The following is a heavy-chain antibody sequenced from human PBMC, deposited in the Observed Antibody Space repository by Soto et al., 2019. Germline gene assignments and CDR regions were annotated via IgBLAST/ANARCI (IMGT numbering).Heavy chain of an antibody. Sequence: GGSLRLSCAASGFTFSSYGMHWVRQAPGKGLEWVAVISYDGSNKYYADSVKGRFTISRDNSKNTLYLQMNSLRAEDTAVYYCAKDRGYCSGGSCYSFVYWGQGTLVTVSS. CDR1: GFTFSSYG. D-gene: IGHD2-15*01. V-gene: IGHV3-30*18. J-gene: IGHJ4*02. CDR2: ISYDGSNK. CDR3: AKDRGYCSGGSCYSFVY.